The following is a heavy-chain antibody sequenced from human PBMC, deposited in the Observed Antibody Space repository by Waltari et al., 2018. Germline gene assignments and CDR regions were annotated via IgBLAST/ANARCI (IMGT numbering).Heavy chain of an antibody. V-gene: IGHV3-30*18. CDR3: AKPGDWSTYYFDY. Sequence: QVQLVESGGGVVQPGRSLRLSCAASGFHFSSYAMLWVRQAPGKGLEWVAVISYDGSNKYYADSVKGRFTISRDNSKNTLYLQMNSLRAEDTAVYYCAKPGDWSTYYFDYWGQGTLVTVSS. J-gene: IGHJ4*02. CDR2: ISYDGSNK. D-gene: IGHD3-9*01. CDR1: GFHFSSYA.